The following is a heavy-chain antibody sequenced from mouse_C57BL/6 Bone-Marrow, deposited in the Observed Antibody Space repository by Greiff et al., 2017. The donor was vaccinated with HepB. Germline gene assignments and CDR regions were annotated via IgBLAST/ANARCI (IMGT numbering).Heavy chain of an antibody. CDR1: GFTFSSYA. Sequence: EVQLVESGGGLVKPGGSLKLSCAASGFTFSSYAMSWVRQTPEKRLEWVATISDGGSYTYYPDNVKGRFTISRDNAKNNLYLQMSHLKSEDTAMYYCARVPSYYGYLFAYWGQGTLVTGSA. CDR2: ISDGGSYT. J-gene: IGHJ3*01. CDR3: ARVPSYYGYLFAY. D-gene: IGHD2-9*01. V-gene: IGHV5-4*01.